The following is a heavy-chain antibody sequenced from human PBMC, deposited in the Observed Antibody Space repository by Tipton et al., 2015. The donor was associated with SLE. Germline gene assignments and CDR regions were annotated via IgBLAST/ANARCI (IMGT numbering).Heavy chain of an antibody. CDR1: GGSFSGYY. Sequence: TLSLTCAVSGGSFSGYYWYWVRQPPEQGLEWIGEITQSGVTNYNPSLKSQVTMSLDTSKNQFSLKLTSVTAADTAVYFCARGCSSTTCEPFDYFGLDVWGQGTTVTVSS. CDR2: ITQSGVT. D-gene: IGHD2-2*01. CDR3: ARGCSSTTCEPFDYFGLDV. J-gene: IGHJ6*02. V-gene: IGHV4-34*01.